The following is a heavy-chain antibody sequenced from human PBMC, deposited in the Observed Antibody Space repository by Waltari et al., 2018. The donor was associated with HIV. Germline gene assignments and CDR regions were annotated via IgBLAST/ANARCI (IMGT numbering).Heavy chain of an antibody. CDR3: VKDRGIAVRPPYYFGLDV. Sequence: EVQLVESGGGLVQPGRSLRLSCTASGLKFADYAMHWVRQSPGKGLEWVSVFRWSSGSIGYADSVKGRFTISRDKARNSLYLDMNILRPEDTAVYYCVKDRGIAVRPPYYFGLDVWGQGTTGTVSS. V-gene: IGHV3-9*01. CDR2: FRWSSGSI. J-gene: IGHJ6*02. CDR1: GLKFADYA. D-gene: IGHD6-6*01.